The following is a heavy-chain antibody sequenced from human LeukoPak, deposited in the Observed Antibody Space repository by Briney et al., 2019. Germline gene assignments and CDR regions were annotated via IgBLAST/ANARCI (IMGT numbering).Heavy chain of an antibody. CDR2: FVSRSGGYI. J-gene: IGHJ4*02. Sequence: GGSLRLSCAVSGFTFSTYTMNWVRQAPGKGLEWVSSFVSRSGGYIYYADSVKGRFTISRDNAKNSLFLQMNSLSAEDTAVYYCARGDSSIIGYWGQGTLVTVSS. CDR3: ARGDSSIIGY. D-gene: IGHD6-6*01. CDR1: GFTFSTYT. V-gene: IGHV3-21*01.